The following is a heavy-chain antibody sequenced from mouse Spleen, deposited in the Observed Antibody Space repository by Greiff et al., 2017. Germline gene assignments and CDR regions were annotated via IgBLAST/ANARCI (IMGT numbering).Heavy chain of an antibody. CDR2: ISSGGSYT. Sequence: DVMLVESGGGLVKPGGSLKLSCAASGFTFSSYAMSWVRQTPEKRLEWVATISSGGSYTYYPDSVKGRFTISRDNAKNTLYLQMSSLRSEDTAMYYCARNYGSSPAWFAYWGQGTLVTVSA. V-gene: IGHV5-9-1*01. CDR1: GFTFSSYA. CDR3: ARNYGSSPAWFAY. J-gene: IGHJ3*01. D-gene: IGHD1-1*01.